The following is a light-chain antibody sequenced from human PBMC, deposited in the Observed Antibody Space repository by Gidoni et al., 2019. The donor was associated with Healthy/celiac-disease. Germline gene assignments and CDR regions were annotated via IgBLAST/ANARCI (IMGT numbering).Light chain of an antibody. V-gene: IGLV3-25*02. CDR3: QSADSSGTYVV. Sequence: SYALTQPPSVSVSPGHTARITCSGDALTKQYAYWYQQKPGQAPVRVIYKDSERPSGIPERCSGSSSGTTVTLTISGVQAEDEADYYCQSADSSGTYVVFGGGTKLTVL. CDR1: ALTKQY. J-gene: IGLJ2*01. CDR2: KDS.